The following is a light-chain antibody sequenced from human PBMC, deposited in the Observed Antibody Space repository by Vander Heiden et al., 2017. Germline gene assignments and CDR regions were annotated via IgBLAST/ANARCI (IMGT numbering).Light chain of an antibody. CDR2: DAS. V-gene: IGKV3D-11*01. Sequence: ETVLTQSPATLSLSPGERATLSCRASQGVSSYLAWYQQKPGQAPRLLIYDASNRATGIPARFSGSGPGTDFTLTISSLEPEDFAVYYCQQRSNWHLTFGGGTKVXIK. CDR3: QQRSNWHLT. J-gene: IGKJ4*01. CDR1: QGVSSY.